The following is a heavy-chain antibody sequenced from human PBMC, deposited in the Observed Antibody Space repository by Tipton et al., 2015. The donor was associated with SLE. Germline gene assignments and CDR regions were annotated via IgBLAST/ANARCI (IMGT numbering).Heavy chain of an antibody. D-gene: IGHD3-3*01. J-gene: IGHJ5*02. V-gene: IGHV3-15*01. CDR3: TRDVREVQIFGVISGWIDP. CDR1: GFSFSDAW. CDR2: IKSKADGGTT. Sequence: QLVQSGGGLLKPGGSLRLSCAASGFSFSDAWMSWVRQSPGKGLEWVGRIKSKADGGTTDYAAPVKGRFTISRDDSKNTLYLQVNSLQTEDTAVYYCTRDVREVQIFGVISGWIDPWGQGALVTVSS.